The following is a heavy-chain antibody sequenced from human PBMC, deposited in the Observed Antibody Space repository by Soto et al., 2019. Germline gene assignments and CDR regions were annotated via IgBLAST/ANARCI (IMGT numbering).Heavy chain of an antibody. D-gene: IGHD3-22*01. CDR3: ARMGFYYDSSGYDY. Sequence: ETLSLTCAVSAYSISSGYYWGCIRQPPGKGLEWIGSIYHSGSTYYNPSLKSRVTISVDTSKNQFSLKLRSVTAADTAVYYCARMGFYYDSSGYDYWGQGTLVTVSS. V-gene: IGHV4-38-2*01. CDR2: IYHSGST. CDR1: AYSISSGYY. J-gene: IGHJ4*02.